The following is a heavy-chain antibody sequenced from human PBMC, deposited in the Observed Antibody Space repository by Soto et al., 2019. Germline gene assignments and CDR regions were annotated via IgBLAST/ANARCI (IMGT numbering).Heavy chain of an antibody. D-gene: IGHD2-2*01. CDR3: ARGYCSFTSCPFDF. J-gene: IGHJ4*02. CDR1: GYTFTSFG. Sequence: HVQLVQSGAEVKKPGASVNASCKASGYTFTSFGISWVRQVPGQGLEWMGWISTYNGDTNYAQHLQGRVTMTTDTSTSTAYMELRSLRSDDTAVYYCARGYCSFTSCPFDFWGQGALVTVSS. CDR2: ISTYNGDT. V-gene: IGHV1-18*01.